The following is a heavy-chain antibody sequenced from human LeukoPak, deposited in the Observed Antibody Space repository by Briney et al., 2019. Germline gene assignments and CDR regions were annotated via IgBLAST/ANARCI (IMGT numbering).Heavy chain of an antibody. J-gene: IGHJ4*02. V-gene: IGHV3-21*01. Sequence: PGGSLRLSCAASGFILSNYEMNWVRQAPGKGLEWVSSISSSSSYIYYADSVKGRFTISRDNAKNSLYLQMNSLRAEDTAVYYCARDLAYCGGDCYSADYWGQGTLVTVSS. CDR2: ISSSSSYI. CDR3: ARDLAYCGGDCYSADY. D-gene: IGHD2-21*02. CDR1: GFILSNYE.